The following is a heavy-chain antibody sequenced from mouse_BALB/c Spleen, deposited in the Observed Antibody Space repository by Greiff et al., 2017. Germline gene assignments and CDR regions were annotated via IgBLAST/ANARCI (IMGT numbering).Heavy chain of an antibody. CDR2: IRNKANGYTT. V-gene: IGHV7-3*02. J-gene: IGHJ3*01. CDR1: GFTFTDYY. D-gene: IGHD2-1*01. Sequence: EVKLVESGGGLVQPGGSLRLSCATSGFTFTDYYMSWVRQPPGKALEWLGFIRNKANGYTTEYSASVKGRFTISRDNSQSILYLQMNTLRAEDSATYYCARDGGNSRWFADWGQGTLVTVAA. CDR3: ARDGGNSRWFAD.